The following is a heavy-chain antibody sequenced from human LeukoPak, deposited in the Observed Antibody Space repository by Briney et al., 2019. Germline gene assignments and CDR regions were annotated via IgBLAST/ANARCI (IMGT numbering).Heavy chain of an antibody. J-gene: IGHJ4*02. CDR2: IRYDGSNK. D-gene: IGHD3-22*01. CDR1: GFTFSSYG. Sequence: GGSLRLSCAASGFTFSSYGMHWVRQAPGKGLEWVAFIRYDGSNKYYADSVKGRFTISRDNSKNTLYLQMNSLRAEDTAVYYCAKSEDMIVVVNPDYWGQGTLVTVSS. V-gene: IGHV3-30*02. CDR3: AKSEDMIVVVNPDY.